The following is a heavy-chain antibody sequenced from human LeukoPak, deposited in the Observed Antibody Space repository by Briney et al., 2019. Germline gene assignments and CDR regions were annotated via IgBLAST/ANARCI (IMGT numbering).Heavy chain of an antibody. Sequence: ASVKVSCKASGYTFTGYYMHWVRQAPGQGLEWMGRINPNSGGTNYAQKFQGRVTMTRDTSISTAYMELSRLRSDDTAVYYCARALAYCGGDCYASDYWGQGTLVTVSS. D-gene: IGHD2-21*02. CDR3: ARALAYCGGDCYASDY. CDR1: GYTFTGYY. CDR2: INPNSGGT. V-gene: IGHV1-2*06. J-gene: IGHJ4*02.